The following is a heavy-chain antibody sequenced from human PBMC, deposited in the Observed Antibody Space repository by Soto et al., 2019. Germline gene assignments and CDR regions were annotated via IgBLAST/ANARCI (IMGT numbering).Heavy chain of an antibody. CDR1: GFTFSSYA. D-gene: IGHD5-12*01. V-gene: IGHV3-23*01. J-gene: IGHJ4*02. CDR3: AKDQFVIVATIKDYFDY. Sequence: EVQLLESGGGLVQPGGSLRLSCAASGFTFSSYAMSWVRQAPGKGLEWVSAISGSGGSTYYADSVKGRFTISRDNSKNTLYLQMNSLRAEDTAVYYCAKDQFVIVATIKDYFDYWGQGTLVTVSS. CDR2: ISGSGGST.